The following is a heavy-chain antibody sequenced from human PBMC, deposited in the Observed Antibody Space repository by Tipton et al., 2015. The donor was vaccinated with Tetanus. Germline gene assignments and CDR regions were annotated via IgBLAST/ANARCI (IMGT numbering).Heavy chain of an antibody. D-gene: IGHD1-26*01. Sequence: TLSLTCTVSRGPISSYYWSWIRQPAGKGLEWVGHISNGNTDYSTSLKSRVTLSVDLSKNQFSLQLRAVTAADTAVYYCARGWSERSSWSCSPFDSWGQGTLVTVSS. V-gene: IGHV4-4*07. CDR2: ISNGNT. J-gene: IGHJ4*02. CDR3: ARGWSERSSWSCSPFDS. CDR1: RGPISSYY.